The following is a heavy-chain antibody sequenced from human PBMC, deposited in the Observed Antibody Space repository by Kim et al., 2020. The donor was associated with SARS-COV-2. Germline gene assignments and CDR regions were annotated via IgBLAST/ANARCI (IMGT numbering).Heavy chain of an antibody. Sequence: GGSLRLSCAASGFTFSSYWMHWVRQAPGKGLVWVSRINSDGSSQSYAASVKARFPSPGTTPRKPRNWQRNSLRAGAPLGFSCAGEEVVRFNDWARGTRVT. V-gene: IGHV3-74*01. D-gene: IGHD3-22*01. J-gene: IGHJ4*02. CDR2: INSDGSSQ. CDR1: GFTFSSYW. CDR3: AGEEVVRFND.